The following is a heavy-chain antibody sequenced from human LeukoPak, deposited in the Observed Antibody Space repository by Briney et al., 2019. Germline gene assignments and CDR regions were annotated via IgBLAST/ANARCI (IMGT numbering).Heavy chain of an antibody. V-gene: IGHV5-10-1*01. CDR3: ARPGALGFDS. D-gene: IGHD3-10*01. CDR1: GYNFANFW. Sequence: TGESLKISCEISGYNFANFWINWVRQKPGKGLEWVGRIDPSVSLTNYSPSFQGHVTISVDKSINTAYLQWSSLKASDSAMYYCARPGALGFDSWGQGTLVTVSS. J-gene: IGHJ4*02. CDR2: IDPSVSLT.